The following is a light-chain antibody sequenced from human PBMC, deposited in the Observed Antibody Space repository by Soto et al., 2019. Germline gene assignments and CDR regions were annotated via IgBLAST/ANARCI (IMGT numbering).Light chain of an antibody. CDR1: QSVSSN. J-gene: IGKJ5*01. Sequence: EIVMTQSPATLSVSPGERATLSCRASQSVSSNLAWYQEKPGQAPRLLIYGASTRATGIPARFSGSVSGTVFTLTISSLQSEDFAVYFCQQYNNWPPITFGQGTRLEIK. CDR2: GAS. V-gene: IGKV3-15*01. CDR3: QQYNNWPPIT.